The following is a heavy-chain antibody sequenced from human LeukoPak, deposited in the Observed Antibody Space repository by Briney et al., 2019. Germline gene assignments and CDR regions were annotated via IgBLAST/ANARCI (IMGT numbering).Heavy chain of an antibody. J-gene: IGHJ4*02. CDR3: ARHGGWGTSSHFDY. CDR1: GYSISDYW. CDR2: IYPDACAT. Sequence: GSSRKISCEAAGYSISDYWIAWVREMRGRGLGCLGIIYPDACATIYSPSFRGHATISDDKSISASHLLWSSLEASHTANYYCARHGGWGTSSHFDYCSQGTLVTVSS. D-gene: IGHD6-6*01. V-gene: IGHV5-51*01.